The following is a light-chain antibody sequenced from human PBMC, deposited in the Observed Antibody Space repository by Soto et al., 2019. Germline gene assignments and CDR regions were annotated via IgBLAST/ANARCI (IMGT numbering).Light chain of an antibody. J-gene: IGKJ1*01. V-gene: IGKV1-5*01. CDR1: QSMNSW. Sequence: GDRVTITCRASQSMNSWLAWYQQKQGEAPKVLIYDASSLESGVPSRFSGSGSGTEFTLTIGSLQPEDFATYYCLRYNAFSQTFGQGTKVDIK. CDR2: DAS. CDR3: LRYNAFSQT.